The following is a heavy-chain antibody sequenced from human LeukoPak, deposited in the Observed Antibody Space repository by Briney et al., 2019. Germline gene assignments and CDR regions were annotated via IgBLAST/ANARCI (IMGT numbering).Heavy chain of an antibody. V-gene: IGHV5-51*01. Sequence: GESLKISCKGSGYSFTSYWIGWVRQMPGKGREWMGIIYPGDSDTRYSLSFQGQVTISADKSISTAYLQWSSLKASDTAMYYCARYTYYYDSSGYFHFDYWGQGTLVTVSS. J-gene: IGHJ4*02. CDR3: ARYTYYYDSSGYFHFDY. D-gene: IGHD3-22*01. CDR2: IYPGDSDT. CDR1: GYSFTSYW.